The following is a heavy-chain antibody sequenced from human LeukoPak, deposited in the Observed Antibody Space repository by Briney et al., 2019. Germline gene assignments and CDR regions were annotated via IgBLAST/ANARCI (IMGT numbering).Heavy chain of an antibody. CDR2: IYSDNT. J-gene: IGHJ4*02. Sequence: HPGGSLRLSCTVSGFTVSSNFMSWVRQAPGKGLEWVSFIYSDNTHYSDSVKGRFTISRDNSKNTLYLQMNSLRAEDTAVYYCARRAGAYSHPYDYWGQGTLVTVSS. D-gene: IGHD4/OR15-4a*01. CDR3: ARRAGAYSHPYDY. V-gene: IGHV3-53*01. CDR1: GFTVSSNF.